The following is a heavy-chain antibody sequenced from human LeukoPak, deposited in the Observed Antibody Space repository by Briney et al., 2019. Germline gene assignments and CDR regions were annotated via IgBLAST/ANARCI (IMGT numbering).Heavy chain of an antibody. CDR1: GFTFSTYN. V-gene: IGHV3-33*06. CDR3: AKDSGGGYCYLDY. Sequence: PGGSLRLSCAASGFTFSTYNMHWVRQAPGKGLEGVAVIWYDGSDKYYADSVKGRFTISRDNSKNTLWLQMNSLRAEDTAVYYCAKDSGGGYCYLDYWGQGTLVTVSS. D-gene: IGHD2-21*02. CDR2: IWYDGSDK. J-gene: IGHJ4*02.